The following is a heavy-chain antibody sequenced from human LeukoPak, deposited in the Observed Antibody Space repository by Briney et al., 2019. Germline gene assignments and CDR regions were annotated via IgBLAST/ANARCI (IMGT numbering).Heavy chain of an antibody. CDR1: XXTFTSXG. CDR3: ARDLGDYSNYVN. D-gene: IGHD4-11*01. CDR2: ISAYNGNT. J-gene: IGHJ4*02. Sequence: KVSCXAXXXTFTSXGXSWVRQAPGQGLEWMGWISAYNGNTNYAQKLQGRVTMTTDTSTSTAYMELRGLRSDDTAVYYCARDLGDYSNYVNWGQGTLVTVSS. V-gene: IGHV1-18*01.